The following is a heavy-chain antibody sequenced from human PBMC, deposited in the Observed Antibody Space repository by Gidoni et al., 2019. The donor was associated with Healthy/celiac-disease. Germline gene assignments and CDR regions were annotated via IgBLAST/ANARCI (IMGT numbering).Heavy chain of an antibody. J-gene: IGHJ4*02. CDR1: GYTFPSYG. D-gene: IGHD3-10*01. CDR3: ARTRLLRGVTILPFDY. Sequence: QVQLVQSGAEVKKPGASVKVSCKASGYTFPSYGISWVRQAPGQGLEWMGWISAYNGNTNYAQKLQGRVTMTTDTSTSTAYMELRSLRSDDTAVYYCARTRLLRGVTILPFDYWGQGTLVTVSS. V-gene: IGHV1-18*01. CDR2: ISAYNGNT.